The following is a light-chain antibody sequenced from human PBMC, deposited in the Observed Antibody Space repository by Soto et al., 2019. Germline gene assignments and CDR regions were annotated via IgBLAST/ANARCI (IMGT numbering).Light chain of an antibody. V-gene: IGLV2-14*01. Sequence: QSALTQPASVSGSPGQSITISCTGTSSDVGGYNYVSWYQQHPGKAPKLMIYDVSNRPSGVSNRFSGSKSGNTASLTISGLQAEDGADYYCSSYTSSSSVVFGGGTKRTV. CDR2: DVS. CDR3: SSYTSSSSVV. J-gene: IGLJ2*01. CDR1: SSDVGGYNY.